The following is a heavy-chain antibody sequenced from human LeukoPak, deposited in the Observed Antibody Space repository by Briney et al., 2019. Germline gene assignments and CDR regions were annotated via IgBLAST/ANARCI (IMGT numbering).Heavy chain of an antibody. J-gene: IGHJ4*02. Sequence: PGGSLRLSCAASGFTFSSYWMSWVRQAPGKGLEWVANIKQDGSEKYYVDSVKGRFTISRDNAKNSLYLQMNSLRAEDTAVYYCAKDLQILYGSGSYSAAISSWGQGTLVTVSS. CDR1: GFTFSSYW. CDR3: AKDLQILYGSGSYSAAISS. D-gene: IGHD3-10*01. V-gene: IGHV3-7*01. CDR2: IKQDGSEK.